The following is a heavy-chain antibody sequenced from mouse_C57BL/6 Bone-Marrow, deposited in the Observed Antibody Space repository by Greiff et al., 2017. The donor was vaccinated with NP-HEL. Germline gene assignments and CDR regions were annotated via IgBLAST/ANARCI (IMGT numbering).Heavy chain of an antibody. J-gene: IGHJ4*01. CDR1: GYSFTDYN. CDR3: AVLLRYPYYAMDY. D-gene: IGHD1-1*01. V-gene: IGHV1-39*01. Sequence: LQESGPELVKPGASVKISCKASGYSFTDYNMNWVKQSNGKSLEWIGVINPNYGTTSYNQKFKGKATLTVDQSSSTAYMQLNSLTSEDAAVYYCAVLLRYPYYAMDYWGQGTSVTVSS. CDR2: INPNYGTT.